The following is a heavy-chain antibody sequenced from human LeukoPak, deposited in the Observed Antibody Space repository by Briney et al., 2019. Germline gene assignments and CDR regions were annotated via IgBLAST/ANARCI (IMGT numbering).Heavy chain of an antibody. CDR3: ARDPRGDSPPFDY. D-gene: IGHD4-17*01. V-gene: IGHV1-18*01. CDR2: ISAYNGNT. J-gene: IGHJ4*02. CDR1: GYTFTNYD. Sequence: RVASVKVSCKASGYTFTNYDINWVRQAPGQGLEWMGWISAYNGNTNYAQKLQGRVTMTTDTSTSTAYMELRSLRSDDTAVYYCARDPRGDSPPFDYWGQGTLVTVSS.